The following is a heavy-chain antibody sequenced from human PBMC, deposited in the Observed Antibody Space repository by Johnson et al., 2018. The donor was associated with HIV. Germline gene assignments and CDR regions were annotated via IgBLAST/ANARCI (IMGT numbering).Heavy chain of an antibody. CDR2: INGDVTGS. V-gene: IGHV3-74*02. D-gene: IGHD5-24*01. J-gene: IGHJ3*02. CDR1: GFTLSNYA. Sequence: VQLVESGGGVVQTGRSLRLSCAVSGFTLSNYAMHWVRQAPGKGLVWVSRINGDVTGSTYADSVKGRFTIARDNAKNTLYLEMNSLRAEDTAVYYCAREVRRWLQFDAFDIWGQGTMVTVSS. CDR3: AREVRRWLQFDAFDI.